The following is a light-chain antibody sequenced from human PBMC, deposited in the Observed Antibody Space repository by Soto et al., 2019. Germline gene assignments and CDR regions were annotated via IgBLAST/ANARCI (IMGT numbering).Light chain of an antibody. CDR1: QIVRSTY. Sequence: EIVLTQSPGTLSLSPMERAALSFMASQIVRSTYLAWFQQKPGQATSLLIYGASTRATGIPDRFSGSGSGTGFTLTISSLQPEDFATFYCQQVNSYPTFGGGTKVDIK. J-gene: IGKJ4*01. CDR3: QQVNSYPT. CDR2: GAS. V-gene: IGKV3-20*01.